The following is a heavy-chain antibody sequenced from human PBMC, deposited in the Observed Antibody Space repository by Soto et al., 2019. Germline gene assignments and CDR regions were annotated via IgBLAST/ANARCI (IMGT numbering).Heavy chain of an antibody. Sequence: GASVKVSCKASGYTFTSYDINSVRQATGQGLEWMGWINPNNGNTGYAQKLQGRVTMTRDTSISTAYMELSSLRSEDTAVYYCARLVIMTTVNGNWFDPWGQGTLVTVSS. J-gene: IGHJ5*02. CDR2: INPNNGNT. V-gene: IGHV1-8*01. CDR3: ARLVIMTTVNGNWFDP. D-gene: IGHD4-4*01. CDR1: GYTFTSYD.